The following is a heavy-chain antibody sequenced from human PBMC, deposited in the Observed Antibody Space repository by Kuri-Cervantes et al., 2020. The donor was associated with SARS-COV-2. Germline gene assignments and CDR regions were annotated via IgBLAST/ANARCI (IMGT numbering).Heavy chain of an antibody. D-gene: IGHD2-2*01. Sequence: GESLKISCAASGFTFSSYSMNWVRQAPGKGLEWVSPISSSSSYIYYADSVKGRFTISRDNAKNSLYLQMNSLRAEDTAVYYCARAPPAAAIFFDYWGQGTLVTVSS. CDR2: ISSSSSYI. J-gene: IGHJ4*02. V-gene: IGHV3-21*01. CDR3: ARAPPAAAIFFDY. CDR1: GFTFSSYS.